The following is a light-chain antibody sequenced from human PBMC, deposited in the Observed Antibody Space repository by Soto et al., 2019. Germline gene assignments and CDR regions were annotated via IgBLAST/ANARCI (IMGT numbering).Light chain of an antibody. V-gene: IGLV1-40*01. Sequence: QSVLTQPPSVSGAPGQRVTISCTGSSSNIGAGYDVHWYQQLPGTAPKLLIYGNNNRPSGVPDRFSGSKSGTSASLAITGHQAEDEADYYCQSYDSSLSGSGVVFGGGTKLTVL. CDR2: GNN. J-gene: IGLJ2*01. CDR1: SSNIGAGYD. CDR3: QSYDSSLSGSGVV.